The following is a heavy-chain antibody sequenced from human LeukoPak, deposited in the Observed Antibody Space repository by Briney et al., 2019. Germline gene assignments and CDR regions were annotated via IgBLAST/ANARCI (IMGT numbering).Heavy chain of an antibody. Sequence: GGSLRLSCAASGFTFDDYGMNWVRQAPGKGLEWVSGINWNGDNTGYTDSVKGRFTISRDNAKNSLYLQMNSLRAEDTALYYCARSTASIVVVVSPADYWGQGTLVTVSS. J-gene: IGHJ4*02. V-gene: IGHV3-20*04. D-gene: IGHD2-15*01. CDR2: INWNGDNT. CDR1: GFTFDDYG. CDR3: ARSTASIVVVVSPADY.